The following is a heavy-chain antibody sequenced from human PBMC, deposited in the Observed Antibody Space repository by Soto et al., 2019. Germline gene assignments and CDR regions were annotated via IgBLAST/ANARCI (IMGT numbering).Heavy chain of an antibody. CDR1: GFTFSSYG. CDR3: VRAPLHSYSSRWYFYQNYYDGMDK. J-gene: IGHJ6*02. CDR2: IWYDGSNK. V-gene: IGHV3-33*01. D-gene: IGHD6-13*01. Sequence: PGGSLRLSCAASGFTFSSYGMHWVRQAPGKGLEWVAVIWYDGSNKYYADSVKGRFTISRDNSKNTLYLQMNRLRAEDTAVYYCVRAPLHSYSSRWYFYQNYYDGMDKWGPGTTVAVSS.